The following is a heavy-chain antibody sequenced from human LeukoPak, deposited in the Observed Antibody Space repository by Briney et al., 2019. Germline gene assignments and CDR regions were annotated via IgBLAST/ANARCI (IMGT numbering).Heavy chain of an antibody. Sequence: GASVKVSCKASGGTFISYTISWVRQAPGQGLEWMGRIIPILGIANYAQEFQGRVTITADKSTSTAYMELSSLRSEDTAVYYCARDPPSTYGGNSGGFDYWGQGTLVTVSS. CDR2: IIPILGIA. V-gene: IGHV1-69*04. J-gene: IGHJ4*02. CDR3: ARDPPSTYGGNSGGFDY. D-gene: IGHD4-23*01. CDR1: GGTFISYT.